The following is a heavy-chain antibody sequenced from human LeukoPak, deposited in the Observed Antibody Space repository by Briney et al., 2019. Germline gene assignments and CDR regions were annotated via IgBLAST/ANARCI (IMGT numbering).Heavy chain of an antibody. CDR2: INADNGNT. Sequence: ASVEVSCKASGYTFTIYAIHWVRQAPGQRLEWMGWINADNGNTKYSRKFQGRVTITRDTSASTAYMELSSLRSEDTAVYYCARGSSSWPYYFDYWGQGTLVTVSS. J-gene: IGHJ4*02. CDR3: ARGSSSWPYYFDY. V-gene: IGHV1-3*01. CDR1: GYTFTIYA. D-gene: IGHD6-13*01.